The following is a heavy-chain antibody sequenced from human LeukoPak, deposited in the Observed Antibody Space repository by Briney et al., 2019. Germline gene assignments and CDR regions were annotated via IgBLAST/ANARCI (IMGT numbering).Heavy chain of an antibody. J-gene: IGHJ4*02. V-gene: IGHV4-59*08. Sequence: PSETLSLTCTVSGGSISSYYWSWIRQSPGKGLEWIGYIHYSGSTNYNPSLKSRVTMSVDTSKKQFSLNLSSVTAADTAVYYCARHDSSGYFAIDYWGQGTLVTVSS. D-gene: IGHD3-22*01. CDR3: ARHDSSGYFAIDY. CDR1: GGSISSYY. CDR2: IHYSGST.